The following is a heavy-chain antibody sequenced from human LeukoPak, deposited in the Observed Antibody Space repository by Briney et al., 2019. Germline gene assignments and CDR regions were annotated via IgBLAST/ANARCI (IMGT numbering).Heavy chain of an antibody. CDR3: ARKETLGGHNN. D-gene: IGHD3-16*01. J-gene: IGHJ4*02. CDR2: ISAYNGNT. Sequence: ASVKVSCKASGYTFTSYDINWVRQATGQGLEWMGWISAYNGNTNYAQKLQGRVTMTTDTSTSTAYMELRSLRSDDTAVYYCARKETLGGHNNWGQGTLVTVSS. V-gene: IGHV1-18*01. CDR1: GYTFTSYD.